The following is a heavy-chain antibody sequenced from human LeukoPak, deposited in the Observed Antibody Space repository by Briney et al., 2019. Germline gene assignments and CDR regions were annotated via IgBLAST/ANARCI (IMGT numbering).Heavy chain of an antibody. CDR1: GGSISSSSYY. V-gene: IGHV4-39*01. J-gene: IGHJ4*02. CDR3: ARGTGSYGY. Sequence: SETLSLTCTVSGGSISSSSYYWGWIRQPPGKGLEWIGSIYYSGSTYYNPSLKSRVTISVDTSKNQFSLKLSSVTAADTAVYYCARGTGSYGYWGQGTLVTVSS. D-gene: IGHD7-27*01. CDR2: IYYSGST.